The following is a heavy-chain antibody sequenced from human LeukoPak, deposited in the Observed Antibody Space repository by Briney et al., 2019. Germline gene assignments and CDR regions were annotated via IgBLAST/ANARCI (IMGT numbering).Heavy chain of an antibody. CDR3: ASGPSVPAAIPYYFDY. CDR1: GYTFTSYA. Sequence: SVKVSCKASGYTFTSYAISWVRQAPGQGLEWMGGIIPIFGTANYAQKFQGRVTITTDESTSTAYMELSSLRSEDTAVYYCASGPSVPAAIPYYFDYWGQGTLVTVSS. CDR2: IIPIFGTA. D-gene: IGHD2-2*01. V-gene: IGHV1-69*05. J-gene: IGHJ4*02.